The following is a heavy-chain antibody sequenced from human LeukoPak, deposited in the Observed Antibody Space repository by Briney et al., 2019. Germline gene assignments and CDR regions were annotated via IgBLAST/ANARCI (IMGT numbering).Heavy chain of an antibody. CDR3: ARGPLLGYYYYHMDV. Sequence: GXXRLSCAASGFSFNSYNMNWVRQAPGKGLEGISYITSDSSTIYYADSVKGGFTISRDNAESSLYLQMNSLRAEDTAVYYCARGPLLGYYYYHMDVWGEGTTVTVSS. CDR2: ITSDSSTI. V-gene: IGHV3-48*01. CDR1: GFSFNSYN. D-gene: IGHD2-8*02. J-gene: IGHJ6*03.